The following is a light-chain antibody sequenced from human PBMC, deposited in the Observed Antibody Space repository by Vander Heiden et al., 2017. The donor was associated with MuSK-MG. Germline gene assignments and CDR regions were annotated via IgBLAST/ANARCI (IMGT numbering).Light chain of an antibody. CDR2: YDS. J-gene: IGLJ1*01. Sequence: SYVLTQPPSASVAPGKTARITCGGNNIGSKSVHWYQQKPGQTPVLVIHYDSDRPSGIPERFSGSNSGNTATLTISRVETGDEGDYFCQVWDSNSDYVFGAGTKVSVL. V-gene: IGLV3-21*04. CDR1: NIGSKS. CDR3: QVWDSNSDYV.